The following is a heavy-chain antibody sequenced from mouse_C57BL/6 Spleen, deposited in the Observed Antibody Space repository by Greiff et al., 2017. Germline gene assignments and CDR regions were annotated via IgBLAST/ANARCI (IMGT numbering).Heavy chain of an antibody. CDR2: IRLKSDNYAT. CDR1: GFTFSNYW. J-gene: IGHJ1*03. Sequence: EVKVEESGGGLVQPGGSMKLSCVASGFTFSNYWMNWVRQSPEKGLEWVAQIRLKSDNYATHYAESVKGRFTISRDDSKSSVYLQMNNLRAEDTGIYYCTRIDYYGSSYGYFDVWGTGTTVTVSS. D-gene: IGHD1-1*01. CDR3: TRIDYYGSSYGYFDV. V-gene: IGHV6-3*01.